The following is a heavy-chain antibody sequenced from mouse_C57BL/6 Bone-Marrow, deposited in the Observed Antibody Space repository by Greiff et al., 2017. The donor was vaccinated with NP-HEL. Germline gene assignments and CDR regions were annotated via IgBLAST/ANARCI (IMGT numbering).Heavy chain of an antibody. CDR1: GYTFTSYN. CDR2: IYPGNGYT. D-gene: IGHD2-4*01. Sequence: SGAELVRPGASVKMSCKASGYTFTSYNMPWVKQTPRQGLEWIGAIYPGNGYTSYNQKFKGEVTLTVDKSSSTAYMQLSSLTSEDSAVYYCARPDYEDHDWGQATTLTVAS. CDR3: ARPDYEDHD. J-gene: IGHJ2*01. V-gene: IGHV1-12*01.